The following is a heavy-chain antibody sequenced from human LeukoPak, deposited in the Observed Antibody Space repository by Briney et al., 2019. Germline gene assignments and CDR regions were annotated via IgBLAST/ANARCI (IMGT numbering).Heavy chain of an antibody. CDR3: ARRIGDSYFYGMDL. Sequence: QPGGSLKLSCAASGFIFSASPIHWVRQASGKGLEWVGRIRSKEYSYATAGAESLRGRCTVSRDDSENTAYLQMSSLKTEDTAVYYCARRIGDSYFYGMDLWGQGTPVTVSS. D-gene: IGHD3-16*02. J-gene: IGHJ6*02. CDR2: IRSKEYSYAT. CDR1: GFIFSASP. V-gene: IGHV3-73*01.